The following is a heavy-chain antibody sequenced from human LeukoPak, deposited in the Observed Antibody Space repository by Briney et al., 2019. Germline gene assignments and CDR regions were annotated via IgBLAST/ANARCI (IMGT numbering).Heavy chain of an antibody. Sequence: PSQTLSLTCTVSGDSISSGDYYWSWIRQPAGKGLEWIGRISSSGSTNYNPSLKSRVTISVDTSKNQFSLKPSSVTAADTAVYFCARGPYSYDSSGAFDIWGQGTVVTVSP. D-gene: IGHD3-22*01. CDR1: GDSISSGDYY. V-gene: IGHV4-61*02. J-gene: IGHJ3*02. CDR2: ISSSGST. CDR3: ARGPYSYDSSGAFDI.